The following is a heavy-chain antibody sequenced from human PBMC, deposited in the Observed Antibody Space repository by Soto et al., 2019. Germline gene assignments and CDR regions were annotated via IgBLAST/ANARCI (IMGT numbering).Heavy chain of an antibody. CDR2: IHWDDEK. CDR3: AYRPCVLRSGWNFNY. J-gene: IGHJ4*02. D-gene: IGHD6-19*01. Sequence: QITLKESGPTLVIPTQTLTLTCTFSGFSLNTRGVGVGWIRQPPGKALEWVALIHWDDEKRYSPSLRNTRTITKDTSKHQVVLIKTNLYHVHTATYYCAYRPCVLRSGWNFNYWGQGILGTVSS. CDR1: GFSLNTRGVG. V-gene: IGHV2-5*02.